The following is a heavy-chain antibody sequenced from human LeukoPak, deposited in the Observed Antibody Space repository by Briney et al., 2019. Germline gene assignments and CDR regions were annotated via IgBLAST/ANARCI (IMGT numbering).Heavy chain of an antibody. D-gene: IGHD1-26*01. CDR1: GGSISSTTYY. V-gene: IGHV4-61*01. CDR3: AREEALGSGSFDY. CDR2: IYYSGST. J-gene: IGHJ4*02. Sequence: SETLSLTCTVSGGSISSTTYYWDWIRQPPGRGLEWIGYIYYSGSTSYNPSLKSRVTISVDTSKNQFSLKLSSVTAADTAVYYCAREEALGSGSFDYWGQGTLVTVSS.